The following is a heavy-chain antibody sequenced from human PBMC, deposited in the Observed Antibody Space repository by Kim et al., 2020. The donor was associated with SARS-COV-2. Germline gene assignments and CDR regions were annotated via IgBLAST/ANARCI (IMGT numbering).Heavy chain of an antibody. CDR1: GFTFSNAW. V-gene: IGHV3-15*01. J-gene: IGHJ6*02. CDR2: IKSKTDGGTT. CDR3: TTDRQQLVPYYYYYGMDV. Sequence: GGSLRLSCAASGFTFSNAWMSWVRQAPGKGLEWVGRIKSKTDGGTTDYAAPVKGRFTISRDDSKNTLYLQMNSLKTEDTAVYYCTTDRQQLVPYYYYYGMDVWGQGTTVTVSS. D-gene: IGHD6-13*01.